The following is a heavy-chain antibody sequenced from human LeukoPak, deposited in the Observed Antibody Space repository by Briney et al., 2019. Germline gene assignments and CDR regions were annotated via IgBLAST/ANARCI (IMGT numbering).Heavy chain of an antibody. V-gene: IGHV4-59*08. CDR1: GGSISSYW. CDR2: IFYSGST. CDR3: ARSALDTSGSYYNPQPFEY. D-gene: IGHD3-10*01. Sequence: SETLSLTCTVSGGSISSYWWSWIRQPPGKGLEYIGYIFYSGSTNYNPSLKSRVTISVDTSKIHFSLRLSSVTAADTAVYYCARSALDTSGSYYNPQPFEYWGQGTLVIVSS. J-gene: IGHJ4*02.